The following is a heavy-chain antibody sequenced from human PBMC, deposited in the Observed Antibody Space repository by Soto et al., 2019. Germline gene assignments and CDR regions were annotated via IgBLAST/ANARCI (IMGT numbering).Heavy chain of an antibody. J-gene: IGHJ5*02. D-gene: IGHD2-15*01. CDR2: INPISGGT. CDR1: GYTFTGYY. CDR3: ARAVAGPSNWFDP. Sequence: QVQLVQSGAEVKKPGASVKVSCKASGYTFTGYYMHWVRQAPGQGLEWMGWINPISGGTNYAQKFQGWVTMTRDTSISTAYMELSRLRSDDTAVYYCARAVAGPSNWFDPWGQGTLVTVSS. V-gene: IGHV1-2*04.